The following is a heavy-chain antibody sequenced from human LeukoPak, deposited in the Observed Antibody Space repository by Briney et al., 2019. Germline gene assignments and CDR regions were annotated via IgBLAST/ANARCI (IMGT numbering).Heavy chain of an antibody. J-gene: IGHJ6*02. V-gene: IGHV3-23*01. Sequence: GGSLRLSCAASGFTFSNYAMSWVRQAPGKGLEWVSAISGSGGSTYYTDSVKGRFTISRDNSKNTLYLQMNSLRAEDTAVYYCARVRYYYDYYGMDVWGQGTTVTVSS. CDR1: GFTFSNYA. CDR3: ARVRYYYDYYGMDV. CDR2: ISGSGGST.